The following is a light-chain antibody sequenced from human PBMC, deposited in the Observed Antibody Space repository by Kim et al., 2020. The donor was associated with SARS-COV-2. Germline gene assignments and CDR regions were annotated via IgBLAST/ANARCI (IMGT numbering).Light chain of an antibody. CDR1: PDVIRS. CDR3: QKNVSATRP. Sequence: GDSFTINFRACPDVIRSLAWYQQRPGKGPNLLIYASSTLLSGVPSRFSGSGSVAEFALTISSPQPVDGASYYCQKNVSATRPFGAGSEV. V-gene: IGKV1-27*01. CDR2: ASS. J-gene: IGKJ4*02.